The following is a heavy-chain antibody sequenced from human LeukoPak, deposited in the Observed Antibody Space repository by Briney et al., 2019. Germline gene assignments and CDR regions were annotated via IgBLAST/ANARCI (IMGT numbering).Heavy chain of an antibody. CDR2: ISGSAGST. J-gene: IGHJ4*02. Sequence: GGSLRLSCAASGFTVSSNYMSWVRQAPGKGLEWVSTISGSAGSTYYADSVKGRFTISRDNSKNTLYLQMNSLRAEDTAVYYCAKARGEQNGGSNYWGQGTLVTVSS. CDR1: GFTVSSNY. D-gene: IGHD2-15*01. V-gene: IGHV3-23*01. CDR3: AKARGEQNGGSNY.